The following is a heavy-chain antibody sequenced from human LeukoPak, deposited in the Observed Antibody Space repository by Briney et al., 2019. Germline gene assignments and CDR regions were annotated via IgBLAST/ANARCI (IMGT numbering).Heavy chain of an antibody. CDR2: ISAYNGNT. CDR1: GYTFTSYG. Sequence: GASVKVSCKASGYTFTSYGISWVRQAPGQGLEWMGWISAYNGNTNYAQKLQGRVTMTTDTSTSTAYMELRSLRSDDTAVYYCARSRSGPKGVFGYYFDYWGQGTLVTVSS. CDR3: ARSRSGPKGVFGYYFDY. J-gene: IGHJ4*02. D-gene: IGHD2-15*01. V-gene: IGHV1-18*01.